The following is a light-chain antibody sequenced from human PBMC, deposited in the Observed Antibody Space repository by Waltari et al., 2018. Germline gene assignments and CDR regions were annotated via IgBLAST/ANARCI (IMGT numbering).Light chain of an antibody. V-gene: IGKV1-12*01. CDR2: AAS. J-gene: IGKJ2*01. CDR3: QQGNSFPYT. CDR1: QDIGSW. Sequence: DIQMTQSPSSLSASVGDRVTITCRASQDIGSWVAWYQQKPGKAPKLLIYAASRLESGVPPRFSGSGSGTDFILAISSLQPEDCGTFYCQQGNSFPYTFGQGTKLEI.